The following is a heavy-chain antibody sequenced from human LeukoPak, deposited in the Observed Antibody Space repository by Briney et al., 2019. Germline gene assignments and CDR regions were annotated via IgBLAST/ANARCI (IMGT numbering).Heavy chain of an antibody. D-gene: IGHD3-22*01. Sequence: SETLSLTCSVSGGSISSYSYYWGWILQPPGKGLEWIGSIYYSGSTYYNPSLKSRVTISVDTSKNQFSLKLTSVTAADTAVYYCARHAMDGSGYYFDYFDYWGQGTLVTVSS. CDR2: IYYSGST. J-gene: IGHJ4*02. CDR3: ARHAMDGSGYYFDYFDY. CDR1: GGSISSYSYY. V-gene: IGHV4-39*01.